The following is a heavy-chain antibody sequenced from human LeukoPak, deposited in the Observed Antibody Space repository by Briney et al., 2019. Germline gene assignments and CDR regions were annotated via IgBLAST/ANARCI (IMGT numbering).Heavy chain of an antibody. J-gene: IGHJ6*03. CDR1: GGTSSTYT. CDR3: ARVDRYYFYLDV. Sequence: GASVKVSCKASGGTSSTYTITWVRPAPGQGLEWMGGIIPIFRTPNYAQKFQGRVTITTDESTSAAYMELSSLKSDDTAIYYCARVDRYYFYLDVWGKGTTVTVSS. CDR2: IIPIFRTP. V-gene: IGHV1-69*05.